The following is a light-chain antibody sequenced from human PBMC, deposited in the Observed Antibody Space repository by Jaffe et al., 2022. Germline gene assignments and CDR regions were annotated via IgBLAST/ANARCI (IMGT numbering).Light chain of an antibody. CDR3: QSYDSSLSGIPSVV. CDR1: SSNIGAGYD. J-gene: IGLJ2*01. V-gene: IGLV1-40*01. CDR2: GNS. Sequence: QSVLTQPPSVSGAPGQRVTISCTGSSSNIGAGYDVHWYQQLPGTAPKLLIYGNSNRPSGVPDRFSGSKSGTSASLAITGLQAEDEADYYCQSYDSSLSGIPSVVFGGGTKLTVL.